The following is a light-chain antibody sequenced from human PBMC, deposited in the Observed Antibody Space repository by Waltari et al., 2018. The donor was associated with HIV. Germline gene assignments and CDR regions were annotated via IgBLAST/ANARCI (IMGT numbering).Light chain of an antibody. CDR3: AAWDDSLSGLYV. CDR1: SSNMRGTF. J-gene: IGLJ1*01. CDR2: RDN. V-gene: IGLV1-47*01. Sequence: QSVLTQPPSASGTPGQRVTISCSGSSSNMRGTFVYWYQQLPATAPKLLIYRDNQRPSGVPDRFSGSKSGTSASLAINGLRSEDEADYYCAAWDDSLSGLYVFGTGTKVTVL.